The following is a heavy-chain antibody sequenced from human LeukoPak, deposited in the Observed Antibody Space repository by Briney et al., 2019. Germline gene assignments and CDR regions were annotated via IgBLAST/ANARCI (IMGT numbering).Heavy chain of an antibody. CDR2: LSYGVTNN. CDR1: GFTFSSNA. D-gene: IGHD5-18*01. V-gene: IGHV3-30*04. Sequence: ARTLSCSCAASGFTFSSNAMHWVRQAPGKGLKWLTVLSYGVTNNSHAVSVKGRFTTSRDNSRNTLYLQMNSLRAEDTAVYYCARNVPDTPGGDYWGQGTQVTVSS. J-gene: IGHJ4*02. CDR3: ARNVPDTPGGDY.